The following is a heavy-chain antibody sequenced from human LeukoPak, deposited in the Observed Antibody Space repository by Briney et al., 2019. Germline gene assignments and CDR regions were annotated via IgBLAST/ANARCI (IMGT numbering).Heavy chain of an antibody. D-gene: IGHD3-16*02. CDR2: IKEDGSEK. J-gene: IGHJ5*02. CDR3: ARVYYDYIWGSYRPNFFDP. CDR1: GFTFSRHW. Sequence: PGGSLRLSCAASGFTFSRHWMSWVRQAPGKGLEWVANIKEDGSEKHYVDSVKGRFIISRDNAKNSLYLQMNSLRAEDTAVYYCARVYYDYIWGSYRPNFFDPWGQGTLVTVSS. V-gene: IGHV3-7*01.